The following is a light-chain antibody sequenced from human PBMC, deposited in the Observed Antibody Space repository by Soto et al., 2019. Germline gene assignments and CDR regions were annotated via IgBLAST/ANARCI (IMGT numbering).Light chain of an antibody. J-gene: IGKJ2*01. CDR2: LGS. Sequence: DIVMTQSPLSLPVTPGEPASISCRSSQSLLHSNGYNYLDWFLQKPGQSPHLLIYLGSNRASGVPERFSGNASGTDFTLKISRVEAEDVGVYYCMQALQTPQYAFGQGTKLEIK. CDR3: MQALQTPQYA. V-gene: IGKV2-28*01. CDR1: QSLLHSNGYNY.